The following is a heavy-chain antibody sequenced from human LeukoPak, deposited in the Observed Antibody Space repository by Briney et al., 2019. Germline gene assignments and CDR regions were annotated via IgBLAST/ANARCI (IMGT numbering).Heavy chain of an antibody. CDR2: ISGSGGST. D-gene: IGHD3-22*01. CDR1: GFTFSSYA. Sequence: GGSLRLSCAASGFTFSSYAMSWVRQAPGKGLEWVSAISGSGGSTYYADSVKGRFTISRGNSKNTLYLQMNSLRAEDTAVYYCAAPYYYDSSGVDVDAFDIWGQGTMVTVSS. CDR3: AAPYYYDSSGVDVDAFDI. V-gene: IGHV3-23*01. J-gene: IGHJ3*02.